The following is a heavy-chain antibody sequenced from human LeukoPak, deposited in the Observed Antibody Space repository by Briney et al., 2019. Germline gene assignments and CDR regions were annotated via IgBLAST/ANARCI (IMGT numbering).Heavy chain of an antibody. V-gene: IGHV3-23*01. CDR2: ISGSGGSK. J-gene: IGHJ6*03. Sequence: GGSLRLSCAASGFTCSSYAMSWVRQAPPKGLEWVSAISGSGGSKFYEDSLKGRFTISRDNSKTTLYLQMNSLRAEDTAVYYCAKDRVAVAGHYYYYYMDVWGKGTTVTVSS. CDR1: GFTCSSYA. CDR3: AKDRVAVAGHYYYYYMDV. D-gene: IGHD6-19*01.